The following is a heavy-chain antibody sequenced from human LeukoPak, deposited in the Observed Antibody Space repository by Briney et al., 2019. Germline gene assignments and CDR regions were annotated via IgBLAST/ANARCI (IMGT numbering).Heavy chain of an antibody. CDR2: ISPSGGST. J-gene: IGHJ4*02. V-gene: IGHV1-46*01. Sequence: ASVKVSCKAFGYTFTSNYMHWVRQAPGQGPEWMGVISPSGGSTTYAQKFQGRVTLTRDMSTSTVYMELSSLRSEDTAVYYCARDRGIGQLVHLAYWGQGTLVTVSS. CDR3: ARDRGIGQLVHLAY. CDR1: GYTFTSNY. D-gene: IGHD6-6*01.